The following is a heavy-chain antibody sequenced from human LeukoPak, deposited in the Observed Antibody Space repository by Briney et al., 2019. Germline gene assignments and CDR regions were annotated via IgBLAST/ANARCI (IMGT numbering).Heavy chain of an antibody. CDR3: ARHAGYYDSSGYYNHIDY. V-gene: IGHV5-51*01. CDR2: IYPGDSDT. J-gene: IGHJ4*02. D-gene: IGHD3-22*01. Sequence: GESLKISCKGSGYSFTSCWIGWVRQMPGKGLEWMGIIYPGDSDTRYSPSFQGQVTISADKSISTAYLQWSSLRASDTAMYYCARHAGYYDSSGYYNHIDYWGQGTLVTVSS. CDR1: GYSFTSCW.